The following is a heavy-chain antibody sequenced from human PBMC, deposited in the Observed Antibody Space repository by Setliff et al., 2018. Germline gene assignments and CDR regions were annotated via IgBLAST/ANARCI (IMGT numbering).Heavy chain of an antibody. V-gene: IGHV1-18*01. D-gene: IGHD2-8*02. CDR3: ARYNVLATAHDF. J-gene: IGHJ4*02. CDR1: GSTFTSYG. CDR2: ISTYNGDT. Sequence: ASVKVSCKSSGSTFTSYGISWVRQAPGQGLEWMGWISTYNGDTDYAQKFQGRVTMTRDTSTSTAYMELRSLRSDDTAVYYCARYNVLATAHDFWGRGTLVTVSS.